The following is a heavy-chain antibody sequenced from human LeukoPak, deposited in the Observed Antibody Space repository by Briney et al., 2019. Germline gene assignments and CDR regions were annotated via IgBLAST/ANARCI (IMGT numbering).Heavy chain of an antibody. V-gene: IGHV4-59*05. J-gene: IGHJ3*02. CDR3: ARGLGYGSGSYYLGFDM. D-gene: IGHD3-10*01. Sequence: PSETLSLTCTVSGGSISSYYWSWIRQPPGKGLEWIGSIYYSGSTYYNPSLKSRVTISVDTSKNQFSLKLSSVSAADTAVYYCARGLGYGSGSYYLGFDMWGQGTMVTVSS. CDR1: GGSISSYY. CDR2: IYYSGST.